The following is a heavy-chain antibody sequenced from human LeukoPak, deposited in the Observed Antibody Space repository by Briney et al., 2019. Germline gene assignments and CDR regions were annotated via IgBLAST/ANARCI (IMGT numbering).Heavy chain of an antibody. J-gene: IGHJ4*02. CDR1: GFTFSSYG. CDR3: ARDGSIVVVTASDSYYFDY. V-gene: IGHV3-33*01. CDR2: IWYDGSNK. Sequence: HPGGSLRLSCAASGFTFSSYGMHWVRQAPGKGLEWVAVIWYDGSNKYYADSVKGRFTISRDNSKNTLYLQMNSLRAEDTAVYYCARDGSIVVVTASDSYYFDYWGQGTLVTVSS. D-gene: IGHD2-21*02.